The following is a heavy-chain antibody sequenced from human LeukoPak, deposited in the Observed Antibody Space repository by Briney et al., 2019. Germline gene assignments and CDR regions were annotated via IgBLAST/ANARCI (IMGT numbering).Heavy chain of an antibody. D-gene: IGHD1-26*01. V-gene: IGHV1-58*02. CDR3: AADPMGREDAFDI. Sequence: ASVKVSCKASGFTFTSSAMQWVRQARGQRLEWIGWNVVGSGNTNYAQKFQERVTITRDMSTSTAYMELSSLRSEDTAVYYCAADPMGREDAFDIWGQGTMVTVSS. CDR1: GFTFTSSA. J-gene: IGHJ3*02. CDR2: NVVGSGNT.